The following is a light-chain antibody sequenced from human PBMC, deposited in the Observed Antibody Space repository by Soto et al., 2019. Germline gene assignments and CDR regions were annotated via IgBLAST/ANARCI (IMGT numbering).Light chain of an antibody. CDR1: QGIRND. Sequence: IQMTQSPSSLSASVGDRVTITCRASQGIRNDLGWYQQKSGKAPKLLIFAASSLQSGVPSRFSGSRSGPDFTLTISSLQPEDFATYYCQQSYSSPPTFGQGTKVDIK. V-gene: IGKV1-39*01. J-gene: IGKJ1*01. CDR2: AAS. CDR3: QQSYSSPPT.